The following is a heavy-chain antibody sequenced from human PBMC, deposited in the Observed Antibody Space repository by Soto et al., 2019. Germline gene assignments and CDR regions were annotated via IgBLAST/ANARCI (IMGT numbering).Heavy chain of an antibody. J-gene: IGHJ6*02. CDR2: INSDGSST. CDR3: ARYPYTHYYGMDV. Sequence: WFLRLSCAAPGFTFSSYWMHWVRQAPGKGLVWVSRINSDGSSTSYADSVKGRFTISRDNAKNTLYLQMNSLRAEDTAVYYCARYPYTHYYGMDVWGRGTTVTVSS. CDR1: GFTFSSYW. D-gene: IGHD3-16*01. V-gene: IGHV3-74*01.